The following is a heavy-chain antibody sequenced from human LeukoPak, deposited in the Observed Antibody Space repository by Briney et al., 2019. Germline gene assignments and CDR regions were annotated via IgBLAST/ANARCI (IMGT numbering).Heavy chain of an antibody. CDR2: TYYRSKWSN. V-gene: IGHV6-1*01. J-gene: IGHJ5*01. CDR3: ARLVGASWFDS. CDR1: GNSVSSNSVT. D-gene: IGHD1-26*01. Sequence: SQTLSLTCAISGNSVSSNSVTWTWLRQSPSRGLEWLGRTYYRSKWSNDYAVSMKSRITINPDTSKNQFSLQLNPVTPEDTAVYYCARLVGASWFDSWGQGTLVTVSS.